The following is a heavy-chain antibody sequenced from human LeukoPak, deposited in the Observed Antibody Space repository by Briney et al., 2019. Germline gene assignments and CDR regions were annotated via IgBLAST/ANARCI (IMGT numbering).Heavy chain of an antibody. J-gene: IGHJ6*03. CDR3: ARFIEILLNYYYYMDV. CDR1: GFTFSDFG. CDR2: ISKDGTND. Sequence: PGGSLRLSCAGSGFTFSDFGLHWVRQAPGKGLEWVAVISKDGTNDHYADSVKGRFTISRDNSMNTVNLQMNSLRAEDTAVYYCARFIEILLNYYYYMDVWGKGTTVTVSS. V-gene: IGHV3-30-3*01. D-gene: IGHD2-15*01.